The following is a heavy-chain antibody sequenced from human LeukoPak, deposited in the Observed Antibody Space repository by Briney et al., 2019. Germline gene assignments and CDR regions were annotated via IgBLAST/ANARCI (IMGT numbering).Heavy chain of an antibody. V-gene: IGHV4-59*01. CDR2: IYYSGST. CDR3: ARWSSGYPWGFDY. D-gene: IGHD3-22*01. CDR1: GGSISSYY. J-gene: IGHJ4*02. Sequence: SKTLSLTCTVSGGSISSYYWSWIRQPPGKGLEWIGYIYYSGSTNYNPSLKSRVTISVDTSKNQFSLKLSSVTAADTAVYYCARWSSGYPWGFDYWGQGTLVTVSS.